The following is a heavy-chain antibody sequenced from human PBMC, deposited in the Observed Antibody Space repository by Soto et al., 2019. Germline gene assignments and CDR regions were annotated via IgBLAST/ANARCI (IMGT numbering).Heavy chain of an antibody. D-gene: IGHD4-4*01. V-gene: IGHV3-23*01. J-gene: IGHJ4*02. CDR1: GFTFSSYG. CDR3: AKDSYSKSFPDY. CDR2: ISGSGGST. Sequence: GGSLRLSCAASGFTFSSYGMSWVRQAPGKGLEWVSAISGSGGSTYYADSVKGRFTISRDNSKNRLYLQMNSLRAEDTAVYYCAKDSYSKSFPDYWGQGTLVTVSS.